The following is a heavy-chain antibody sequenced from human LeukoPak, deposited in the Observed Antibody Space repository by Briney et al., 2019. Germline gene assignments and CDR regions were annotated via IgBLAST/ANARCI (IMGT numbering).Heavy chain of an antibody. CDR3: ARGGLTIFGVVDY. V-gene: IGHV1-2*02. CDR1: GYTFTSYD. D-gene: IGHD3-3*01. CDR2: INPNSGDT. Sequence: ASVKVSCKASGYTFTSYDINWVRQATGQGLEWMGWINPNSGDTNHAQKFQGRVTMTRDTSISTAFMELSRLRSDDTAVYFCARGGLTIFGVVDYWGQGTLVTVSS. J-gene: IGHJ4*02.